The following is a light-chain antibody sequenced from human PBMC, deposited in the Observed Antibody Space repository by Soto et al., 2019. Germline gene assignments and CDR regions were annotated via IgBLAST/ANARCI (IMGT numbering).Light chain of an antibody. CDR3: SSYTSTNTLV. CDR2: DVS. Sequence: QSALTQPASVSGSPGQSITISCSGTSSDVGGYNFVSWYQHHPGKAPKLMIYDVSNRPSGVFNRFSGSKSGNTASLTISGLQAEDEAEYYCSSYTSTNTLVFGTGTKLTVL. J-gene: IGLJ1*01. CDR1: SSDVGGYNF. V-gene: IGLV2-14*03.